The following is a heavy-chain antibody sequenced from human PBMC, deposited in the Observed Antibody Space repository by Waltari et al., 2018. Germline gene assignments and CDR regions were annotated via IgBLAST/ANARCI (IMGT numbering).Heavy chain of an antibody. CDR2: IYPGDSDT. Sequence: EVQLVQSGAEVKKPGESLKISCKGSGYSFTSYCIGWVRQLPGKGLEWMGIIYPGDSDTRYSPSFQGQVTISADKSISTAYLQWSSLKASDTAMYYCAIAPRASSSSKYFDYWGQGTLVTVSS. CDR3: AIAPRASSSSKYFDY. V-gene: IGHV5-51*03. D-gene: IGHD6-6*01. CDR1: GYSFTSYC. J-gene: IGHJ4*02.